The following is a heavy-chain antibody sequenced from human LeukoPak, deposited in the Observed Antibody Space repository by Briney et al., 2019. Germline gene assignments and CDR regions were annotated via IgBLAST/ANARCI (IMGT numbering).Heavy chain of an antibody. Sequence: GASVKVSCKASGYTFTGYYMHWVRQAPGQGLEWMGWINPNSGGTNYAQKFQGRVTMTRDTSISTAYMELSRLRSDDTAVYYCARGDLRGKGTEGYYYYYMDVWGKGTTVTVSS. V-gene: IGHV1-2*02. CDR3: ARGDLRGKGTEGYYYYYMDV. CDR2: INPNSGGT. CDR1: GYTFTGYY. D-gene: IGHD3-16*01. J-gene: IGHJ6*03.